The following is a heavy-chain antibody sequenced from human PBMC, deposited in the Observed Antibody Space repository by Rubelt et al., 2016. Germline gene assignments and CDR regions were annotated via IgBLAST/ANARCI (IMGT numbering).Heavy chain of an antibody. CDR1: GYTFTGYY. V-gene: IGHV1-2*06. J-gene: IGHJ5*02. Sequence: QVQLVQSGAEVKKPGASVKVSCKASGYTFTGYYMHRVRQAPGQGLEWMGRVNPNSGGTNDAQKVQGRGTMTRDTSISTAYMELSRLRSDDTAVYYCARGVGTAFDPWGQGTLVTVSS. CDR2: VNPNSGGT. CDR3: ARGVGTAFDP. D-gene: IGHD1-1*01.